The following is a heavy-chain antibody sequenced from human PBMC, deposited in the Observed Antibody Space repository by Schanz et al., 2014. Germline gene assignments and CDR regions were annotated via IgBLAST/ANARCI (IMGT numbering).Heavy chain of an antibody. J-gene: IGHJ6*04. CDR3: ARDLTVDTGYVVHYYYYGMDV. Sequence: QVQLVQSGAEVKKPGASVKVSCKASGYTFTSHGISWVRQAPGQGLEWMGWINPNSGTTNYAQKFQGWVTMTRDTSISTAYMELTSLRSEDTAVYFCARDLTVDTGYVVHYYYYGMDVWATGITVIVSS. CDR1: GYTFTSHG. CDR2: INPNSGTT. D-gene: IGHD5-12*01. V-gene: IGHV1-2*04.